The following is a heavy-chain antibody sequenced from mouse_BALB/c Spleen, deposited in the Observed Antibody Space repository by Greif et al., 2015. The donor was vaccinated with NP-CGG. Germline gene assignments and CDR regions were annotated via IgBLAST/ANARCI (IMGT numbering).Heavy chain of an antibody. J-gene: IGHJ2*01. Sequence: EVQVVESGGGLVKPGGSLKLSCAASGFDFSSCDMSWVRQTPEKRLEWVAYISSGGGSTYYPDTVKGRFTISRDNAKNTLYLQMSSLKSEDTAMYYCARHYYGSSYSYWGQGTTLTVSS. V-gene: IGHV5-12-1*01. CDR1: GFDFSSCD. CDR3: ARHYYGSSYSY. D-gene: IGHD1-1*01. CDR2: ISSGGGST.